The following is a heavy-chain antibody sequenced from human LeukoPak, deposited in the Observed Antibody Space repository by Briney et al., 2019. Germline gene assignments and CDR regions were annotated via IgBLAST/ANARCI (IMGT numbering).Heavy chain of an antibody. CDR3: ARVPRGGNWYDAFDI. CDR2: INPNSGGT. D-gene: IGHD1-20*01. CDR1: GYTFTSYD. J-gene: IGHJ3*02. V-gene: IGHV1-2*04. Sequence: ASVKVSCKASGYTFTSYDIDWVRQAPGQGLEWMGWINPNSGGTNYAQKFQGWVTMTRDTSISTAYMELSRLRSDDTAVYYCARVPRGGNWYDAFDIWGQGTMVTVSS.